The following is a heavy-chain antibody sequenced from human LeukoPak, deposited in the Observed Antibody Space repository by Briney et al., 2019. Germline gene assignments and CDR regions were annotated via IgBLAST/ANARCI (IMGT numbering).Heavy chain of an antibody. D-gene: IGHD5-18*01. CDR1: GGTFSSYA. Sequence: GASVKVSCKASGGTFSSYAISWVRQAPGQGLEWMGGIIPILGTANYAQKFQGRVTITTDESTSTAYMELSSLRSEDTAVYYCARGGVQLWFAHFDYWGQGTLVTVSS. J-gene: IGHJ4*02. V-gene: IGHV1-69*05. CDR2: IIPILGTA. CDR3: ARGGVQLWFAHFDY.